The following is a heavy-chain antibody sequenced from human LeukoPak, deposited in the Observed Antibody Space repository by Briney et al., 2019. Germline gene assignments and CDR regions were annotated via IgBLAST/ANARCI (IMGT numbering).Heavy chain of an antibody. CDR1: GYTFTDYY. V-gene: IGHV1-2*04. Sequence: ASVKVSCKASGYTFTDYYIHWVRQAPGQGFEWMGWSNPNSCVTDSVQKFQGWITMTRDTSISTAHMELNRLRSDDMAVYYCARGGDILTPVSCFDPWGQGTLVTVSS. J-gene: IGHJ5*02. CDR3: ARGGDILTPVSCFDP. D-gene: IGHD3-9*01. CDR2: SNPNSCVT.